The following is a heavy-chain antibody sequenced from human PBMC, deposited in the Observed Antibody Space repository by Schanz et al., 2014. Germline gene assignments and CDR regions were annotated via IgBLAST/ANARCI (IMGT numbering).Heavy chain of an antibody. J-gene: IGHJ4*02. CDR3: AKDRGYYRVSGSYRELEY. Sequence: VQLMESGGGLVKPGGSLRLSCVASGFAFSSFAMTWVRQAPGMGLEYISAIRNNGDSTYYADSVKDRFTISRDNSKNTLYLQMNSLRPEDTAVYYCAKDRGYYRVSGSYRELEYWGQGTLVTVSS. D-gene: IGHD3-10*01. V-gene: IGHV3-64*04. CDR1: GFAFSSFA. CDR2: IRNNGDST.